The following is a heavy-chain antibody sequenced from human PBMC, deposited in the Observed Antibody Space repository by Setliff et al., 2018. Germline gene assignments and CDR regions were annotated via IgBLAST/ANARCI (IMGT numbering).Heavy chain of an antibody. Sequence: SVKVSCKASGGTFSSYAISWVRQAPGQGLEWMGGIIPILGIANYAQKFQGRVTLTTDESTSTAYMELSSLRSEDTAVYYCARDLAGIRSGWGQGTLVTVSS. V-gene: IGHV1-69*10. CDR3: ARDLAGIRSG. CDR2: IIPILGIA. D-gene: IGHD6-13*01. J-gene: IGHJ4*02. CDR1: GGTFSSYA.